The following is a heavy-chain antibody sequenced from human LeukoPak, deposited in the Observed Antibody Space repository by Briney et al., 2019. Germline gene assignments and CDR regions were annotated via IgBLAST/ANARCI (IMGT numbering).Heavy chain of an antibody. Sequence: AESLRLSRPLSRFSFTMNAMSWVRQAQGKGLEWVSSIIGSGGSTFYADSVTGRFTTSRDTSKKPPYLQMNRLLAKDTPVYYCANYCYGSGSCDDHWGQGTLVSVSS. D-gene: IGHD3-10*01. CDR1: RFSFTMNA. CDR3: ANYCYGSGSCDDH. J-gene: IGHJ4*02. CDR2: IIGSGGST. V-gene: IGHV3-23*01.